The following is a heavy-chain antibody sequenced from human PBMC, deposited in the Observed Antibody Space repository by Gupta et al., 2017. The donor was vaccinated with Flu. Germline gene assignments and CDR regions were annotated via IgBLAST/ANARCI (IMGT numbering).Heavy chain of an antibody. CDR1: GFTFSSYG. CDR2: IWYDGSNK. V-gene: IGHV3-33*01. D-gene: IGHD5-18*01. J-gene: IGHJ6*02. CDR3: ARGGIQTGADV. Sequence: QVQLVESGGGVVQPGRSLRLSCAASGFTFSSYGMHWVRQAPGKGLEWVAVIWYDGSNKYYADSVKGRFTISRDNSKNTLYLQMNSLRAEDTAVYYCARGGIQTGADVWGQGTTVTVSS.